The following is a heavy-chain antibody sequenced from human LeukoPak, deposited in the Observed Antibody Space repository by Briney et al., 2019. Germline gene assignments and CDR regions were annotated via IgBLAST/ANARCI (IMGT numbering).Heavy chain of an antibody. J-gene: IGHJ4*02. D-gene: IGHD2-21*01. CDR2: INPNSGGT. V-gene: IGHV1-2*02. CDR3: ARGEAGHCGGDCHVRH. Sequence: ASVKVSCKTSGYTFTDYYMDWVRQAPGQGLEWMGWINPNSGGTNYAQKFQGRVTMTRDTSISTAYMELSGLRSDDTAVYYCARGEAGHCGGDCHVRHWGQGTLVTVSS. CDR1: GYTFTDYY.